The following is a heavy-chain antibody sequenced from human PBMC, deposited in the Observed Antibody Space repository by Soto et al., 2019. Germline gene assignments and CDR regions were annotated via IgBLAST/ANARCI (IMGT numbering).Heavy chain of an antibody. CDR2: ISYDGSNK. Sequence: QVQLVESGGGVVQPGRSLRLSCAASGFTFSSYGMNWVRQAPGKGLEWEAVISYDGSNKYYADSVKGRFTISRDSSKNMLYLQMNSLRAEDTAVYYCAKEDSSSWHYYYGMDVWGQGTTVTVSS. CDR3: AKEDSSSWHYYYGMDV. D-gene: IGHD6-13*01. CDR1: GFTFSSYG. V-gene: IGHV3-30*18. J-gene: IGHJ6*02.